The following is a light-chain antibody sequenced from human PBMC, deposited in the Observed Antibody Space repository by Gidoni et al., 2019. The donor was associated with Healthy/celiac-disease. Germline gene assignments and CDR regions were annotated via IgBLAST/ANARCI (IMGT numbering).Light chain of an antibody. CDR2: KAS. CDR1: QSISSW. V-gene: IGKV1-5*03. Sequence: DIQMTQSPSTLSASVGDRVTITCRASQSISSWLAWYQQKPGKAPKLLIYKASSLESGVTSRFSGSGSGTEFTLTISSLQPDDFATYYCQQYNSYSGTFGQGTKVEIK. J-gene: IGKJ1*01. CDR3: QQYNSYSGT.